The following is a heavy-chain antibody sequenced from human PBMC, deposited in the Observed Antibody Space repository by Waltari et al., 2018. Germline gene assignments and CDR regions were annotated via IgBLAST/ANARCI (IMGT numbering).Heavy chain of an antibody. CDR2: IYHSGST. J-gene: IGHJ5*02. Sequence: QVQLQESGPGLVRPSETLSLTCTVSGYSISSGYYWGWIRQPPGKGLEGIGSIYHSGSTHYSPPLKSRVTISVDTSKNQFSLKLSSVTAADTAVYYCATSQYYDIFPNWFDPWGQGTLVTVSS. CDR3: ATSQYYDIFPNWFDP. V-gene: IGHV4-38-2*02. CDR1: GYSISSGYY. D-gene: IGHD3-9*01.